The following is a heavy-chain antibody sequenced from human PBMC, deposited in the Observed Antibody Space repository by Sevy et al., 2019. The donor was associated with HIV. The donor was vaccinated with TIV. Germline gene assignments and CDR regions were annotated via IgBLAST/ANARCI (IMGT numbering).Heavy chain of an antibody. J-gene: IGHJ6*02. CDR2: ISSDGSYR. Sequence: GGSLRLSCAASGFTFSAYDMRWVRQAPGKGLEWVAIISSDGSYRYYADSVRGRFSMSKDNSKNTMYLQISALSIEDTAVYYCAKNRPPGGSYFSRHAMDVWGRGTTVTVSS. D-gene: IGHD3-16*01. V-gene: IGHV3-30*18. CDR3: AKNRPPGGSYFSRHAMDV. CDR1: GFTFSAYD.